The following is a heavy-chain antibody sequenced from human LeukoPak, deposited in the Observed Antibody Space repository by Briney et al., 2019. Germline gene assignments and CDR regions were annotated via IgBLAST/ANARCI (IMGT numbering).Heavy chain of an antibody. Sequence: GGSLRLSCGASGFTFSNAWMSGVRQAPGKGLEWVGRIKSKTDGETTDYAAPVKGRFTISRDDSKITLYLQMNSLKTEDTAVYYCTTMSTYDFWSGFNGYYYMDVWGKGTTVTVSS. CDR3: TTMSTYDFWSGFNGYYYMDV. D-gene: IGHD3-3*01. V-gene: IGHV3-15*01. J-gene: IGHJ6*03. CDR2: IKSKTDGETT. CDR1: GFTFSNAW.